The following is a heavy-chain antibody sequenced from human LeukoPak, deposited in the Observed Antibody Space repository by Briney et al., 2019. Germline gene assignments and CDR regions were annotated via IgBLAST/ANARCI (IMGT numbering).Heavy chain of an antibody. CDR3: ARFGLGKHIEVAGIPFDI. J-gene: IGHJ3*02. V-gene: IGHV1-18*01. D-gene: IGHD6-19*01. Sequence: ASVKVSCKASGYTFTSYGISWVRQAPGQGLEWMGWISAYNGNTNYAQKLQGRVTMTTDTSTSTAYMELRSLRSDDTAVYYCARFGLGKHIEVAGIPFDIWGQGTMVTDSS. CDR2: ISAYNGNT. CDR1: GYTFTSYG.